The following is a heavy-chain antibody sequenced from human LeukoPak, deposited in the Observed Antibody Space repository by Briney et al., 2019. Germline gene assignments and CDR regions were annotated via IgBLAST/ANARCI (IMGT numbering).Heavy chain of an antibody. CDR3: ARDGDYYYDSSGYWDYYFDY. J-gene: IGHJ4*02. Sequence: ASVRVSCKASGGTFSSYAISWVRQAPGQGLEWMGGIIPIFGTATYAQKFQGRVTITADESTSTAYMELSSLRSEDTAVYYCARDGDYYYDSSGYWDYYFDYWGQGTLVTVPS. D-gene: IGHD3-22*01. CDR2: IIPIFGTA. CDR1: GGTFSSYA. V-gene: IGHV1-69*13.